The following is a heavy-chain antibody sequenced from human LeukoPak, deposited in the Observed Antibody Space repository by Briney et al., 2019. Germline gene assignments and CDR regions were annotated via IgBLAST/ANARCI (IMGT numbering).Heavy chain of an antibody. D-gene: IGHD5-12*01. Sequence: GGSLRLSCAASGFTFSSYAMSWVRQAPGKGLEWVSGVSGSGGSTYYADSVKGRSTISRDNSKNTLYLQMNSLRAEDTAVYYCAKDLDIVATITGNWGQGTLVTVFS. CDR1: GFTFSSYA. V-gene: IGHV3-23*01. CDR3: AKDLDIVATITGN. CDR2: VSGSGGST. J-gene: IGHJ4*02.